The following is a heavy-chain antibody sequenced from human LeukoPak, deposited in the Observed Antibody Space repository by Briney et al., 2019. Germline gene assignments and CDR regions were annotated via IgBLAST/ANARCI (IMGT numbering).Heavy chain of an antibody. CDR3: ARRGHSSGYSGYDY. CDR1: GFTFSSYW. J-gene: IGHJ4*02. Sequence: TGGSLRLSCAASGFTFSSYWMSWVRQAPGKGLEWVANIKQDGSEKYYVDSVKGRFTISRDNAKNSLYLQMNSLRAEDTAVYYCARRGHSSGYSGYDYWGQGTLVTVSS. CDR2: IKQDGSEK. V-gene: IGHV3-7*01. D-gene: IGHD3-22*01.